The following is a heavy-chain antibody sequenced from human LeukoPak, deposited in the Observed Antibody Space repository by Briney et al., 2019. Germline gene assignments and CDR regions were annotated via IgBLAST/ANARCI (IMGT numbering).Heavy chain of an antibody. J-gene: IGHJ3*02. V-gene: IGHV3-7*01. D-gene: IGHD5-12*01. CDR1: GFTFSSYA. CDR2: IKEDGTAK. CDR3: TRDSGYNAFDI. Sequence: GGSLRLSCAASGFTFSSYAMSWVRQAPGKGLEWVGNIKEDGTAKNYVVSVRGRFTISRDNAKNSLYLQMNSLRGEDTAVYYCTRDSGYNAFDIWGQGTMVTVSS.